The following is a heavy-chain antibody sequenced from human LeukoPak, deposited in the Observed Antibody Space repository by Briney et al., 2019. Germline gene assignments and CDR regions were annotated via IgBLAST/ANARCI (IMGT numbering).Heavy chain of an antibody. J-gene: IGHJ4*02. Sequence: GGSLRLSCAASGFTFSRYSMFWFRQVPGEGLVPVSRISDDGSTTYYADSVKGRFTTSRDKAENTVYLQMTSLRVEDTAVYFCAAGGRSGYWGQGTLVTVSS. CDR1: GFTFSRYS. CDR2: ISDDGSTT. D-gene: IGHD2-15*01. V-gene: IGHV3-74*01. CDR3: AAGGRSGY.